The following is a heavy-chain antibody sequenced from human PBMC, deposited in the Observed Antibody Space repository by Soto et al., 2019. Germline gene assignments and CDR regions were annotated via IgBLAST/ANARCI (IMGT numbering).Heavy chain of an antibody. D-gene: IGHD6-13*01. CDR2: IIPILGIA. CDR1: GGTFSSYT. CDR3: ARLEGIPAARKN. Sequence: SVKVSWKASGGTFSSYTISWVRQAPGQGLEWMGRIIPILGIANYAQKFQGRVTITADKSTSTAYMELSSLRSEDTAVYYCARLEGIPAARKNWGQGTLVTVSS. J-gene: IGHJ4*02. V-gene: IGHV1-69*02.